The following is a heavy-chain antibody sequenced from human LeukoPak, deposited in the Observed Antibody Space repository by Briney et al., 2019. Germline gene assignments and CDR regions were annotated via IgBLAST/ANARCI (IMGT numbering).Heavy chain of an antibody. CDR2: IDSDGNRI. D-gene: IGHD2-15*01. V-gene: IGHV3-74*01. Sequence: GSLRLSCEASGLTFSTYWMHWVRQAPGQGLVWVSRIDSDGNRISYVDSVKGRFTISRDNAKNTLYLQMNSLRAEDTAVYYCAGGRDSTQLYFDSWGQGTLVTVSS. CDR1: GLTFSTYW. CDR3: AGGRDSTQLYFDS. J-gene: IGHJ4*02.